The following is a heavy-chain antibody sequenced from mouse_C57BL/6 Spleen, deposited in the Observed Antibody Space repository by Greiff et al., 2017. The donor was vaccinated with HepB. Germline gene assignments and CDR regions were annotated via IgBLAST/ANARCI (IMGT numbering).Heavy chain of an antibody. V-gene: IGHV5-4*01. CDR3: ARDRDYYGSSYDWYFYV. Sequence: EVHLVESGGGLVKPGGSLKLSCAASGFTFSSYAMSWVRQTPEKRLEWVATISDGGSYTYYPDNVKGRFTIARDNAKNNLYLQMSHLKSEDTAMYYCARDRDYYGSSYDWYFYVWGTGTTVTVSS. J-gene: IGHJ1*03. CDR2: ISDGGSYT. D-gene: IGHD1-1*01. CDR1: GFTFSSYA.